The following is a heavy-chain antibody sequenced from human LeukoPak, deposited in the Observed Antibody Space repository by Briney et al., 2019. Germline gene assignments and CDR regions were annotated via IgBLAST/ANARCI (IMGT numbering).Heavy chain of an antibody. J-gene: IGHJ4*02. Sequence: GGSLRLSCAASGFTLTSYWMHWVRHTPGRGLLWVSRINPDGSSTSYADSVKGRFTISRDTAKNTLYLQMNSLRVEDTSVYYCARDLAYSGDSWGQGTLVTVSS. CDR2: INPDGSST. V-gene: IGHV3-74*01. CDR1: GFTLTSYW. CDR3: ARDLAYSGDS. D-gene: IGHD3-16*01.